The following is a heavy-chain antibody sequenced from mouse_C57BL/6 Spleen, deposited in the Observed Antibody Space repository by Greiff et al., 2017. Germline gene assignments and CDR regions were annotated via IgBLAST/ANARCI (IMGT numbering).Heavy chain of an antibody. CDR2: INPNNGGT. Sequence: VQLQQSGPELVKPGASVKMSCKASGYTFTDYNMHWVKQSHGKSLEWIGYINPNNGGTSYNQKFNGKATLTVNKSSSTASMELRSLTSEDSAVYSCARSYDYDGGAMDYWGQGTSVTVSS. CDR3: ARSYDYDGGAMDY. D-gene: IGHD2-4*01. CDR1: GYTFTDYN. J-gene: IGHJ4*01. V-gene: IGHV1-22*01.